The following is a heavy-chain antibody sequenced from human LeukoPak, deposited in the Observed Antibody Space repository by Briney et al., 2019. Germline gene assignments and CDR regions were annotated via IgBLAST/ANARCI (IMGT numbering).Heavy chain of an antibody. CDR3: AKDFKDSSAYYPGY. Sequence: PGRSLRLSCAASGFTFSSCGMHWVRQAPGKGLEWVAVISYDGSNKYYADSVKGRFTISRDNSKNTLYLQMNSLRAEDTAVYYCAKDFKDSSAYYPGYWGQGTLVTVSS. V-gene: IGHV3-30*18. D-gene: IGHD3-22*01. J-gene: IGHJ4*02. CDR1: GFTFSSCG. CDR2: ISYDGSNK.